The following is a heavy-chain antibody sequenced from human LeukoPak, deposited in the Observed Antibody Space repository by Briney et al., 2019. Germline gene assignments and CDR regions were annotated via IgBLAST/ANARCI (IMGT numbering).Heavy chain of an antibody. J-gene: IGHJ4*02. V-gene: IGHV1-8*03. CDR1: RYTFTSYD. D-gene: IGHD5-12*01. Sequence: SVKVSCKASRYTFTSYDINWERQANGQGIEWKGWMNPNSGSTGYAQKFQGRVTITRNTSISTAYMELSGLRSEDTAVYYCARGRSTGYPYYFEYWGQGTLVTVSS. CDR3: ARGRSTGYPYYFEY. CDR2: MNPNSGST.